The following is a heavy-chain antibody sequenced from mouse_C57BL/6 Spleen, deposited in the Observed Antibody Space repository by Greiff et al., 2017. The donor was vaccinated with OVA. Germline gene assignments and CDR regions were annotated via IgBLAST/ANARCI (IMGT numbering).Heavy chain of an antibody. V-gene: IGHV1-55*01. D-gene: IGHD4-1*01. Sequence: QVQLQQPGAELVKPGASVKMSCKASGYTFTSYWITWVKQRPGQGLEWIGDLYPGCGSTNYNEKFKSKSTLTVDPASGTAYMQLSSLTSEGAAVYCCARAGTHYFDYWGQGTTLTVSS. CDR3: ARAGTHYFDY. J-gene: IGHJ2*01. CDR1: GYTFTSYW. CDR2: LYPGCGST.